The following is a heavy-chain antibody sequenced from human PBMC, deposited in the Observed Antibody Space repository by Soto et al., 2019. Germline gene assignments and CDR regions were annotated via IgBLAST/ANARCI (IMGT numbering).Heavy chain of an antibody. CDR3: ARGYYDFWSGYQRLFLDY. V-gene: IGHV3-23*01. J-gene: IGHJ4*02. CDR1: GFTFSIYA. D-gene: IGHD3-3*01. Sequence: GGSLRLSCAASGFTFSIYAMSWFRQAPGKGLEWVSAISGSGGGTYYADSVKGRFTISRDNSKNTLYLQMNSLRAEDTAVYYCARGYYDFWSGYQRLFLDYWGQGTLVTVSS. CDR2: ISGSGGGT.